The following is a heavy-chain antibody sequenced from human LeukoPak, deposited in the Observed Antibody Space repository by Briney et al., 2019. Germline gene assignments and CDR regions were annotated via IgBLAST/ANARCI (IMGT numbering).Heavy chain of an antibody. Sequence: GGSLRLSCAASGFTFRSYGMHWVRQAPGKGLEWVAVISYDGSNKYYADSVKGRFTISRDNSKNTLYLQMNSLRAEDTAVYYCAKGRYYFDYWGQGTLVTVSS. CDR3: AKGRYYFDY. V-gene: IGHV3-30*18. CDR1: GFTFRSYG. J-gene: IGHJ4*02. CDR2: ISYDGSNK.